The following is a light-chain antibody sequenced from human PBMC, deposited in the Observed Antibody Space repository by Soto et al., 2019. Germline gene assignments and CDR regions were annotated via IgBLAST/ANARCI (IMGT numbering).Light chain of an antibody. Sequence: DIEMTQSPPSLSASVGDRVTISCRASQDISDSLAWFQQRPGTVPKLLIYASSTLQPGVPSRFGGRGSGTEFTLTIDSLQPEDVATYYCQKYSNYPFTFGPGTKVEI. CDR2: ASS. CDR1: QDISDS. V-gene: IGKV1-27*01. J-gene: IGKJ3*01. CDR3: QKYSNYPFT.